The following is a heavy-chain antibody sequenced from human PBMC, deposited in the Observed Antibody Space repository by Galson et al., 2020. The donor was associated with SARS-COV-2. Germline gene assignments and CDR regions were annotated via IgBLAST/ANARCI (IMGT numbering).Heavy chain of an antibody. V-gene: IGHV1-46*01. D-gene: IGHD3-3*01. Sequence: ASVKVSCKAPGYIFTTSYMHWVRQAPGQGLEWMGIINPNGGRTSYAQKFQGRVTLTRDTSTSTFYMDLSSLTSEDTAVYYCAREHRGGEPFIGVALPSYRFYYWGQGTLVTVSA. CDR3: AREHRGGEPFIGVALPSYRFYY. J-gene: IGHJ4*02. CDR1: GYIFTTSY. CDR2: INPNGGRT.